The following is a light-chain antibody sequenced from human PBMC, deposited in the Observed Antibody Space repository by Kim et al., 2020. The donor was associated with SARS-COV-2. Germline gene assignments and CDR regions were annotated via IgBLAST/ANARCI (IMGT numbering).Light chain of an antibody. CDR2: EVR. V-gene: IGLV2-8*01. Sequence: GQSVTFSCTGTSSDVGGYNYVSWYQQSTGKAPKFIIYEVRKRPSGVPDSFSGSKSGNTASLTISGLQAEDEADYYCSSYAGNNNLIFGGGTQLTVL. J-gene: IGLJ2*01. CDR3: SSYAGNNNLI. CDR1: SSDVGGYNY.